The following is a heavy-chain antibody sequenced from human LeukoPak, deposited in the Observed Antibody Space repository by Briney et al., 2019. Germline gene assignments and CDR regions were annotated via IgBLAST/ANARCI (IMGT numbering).Heavy chain of an antibody. J-gene: IGHJ4*02. D-gene: IGHD2-21*02. CDR1: GYTFTSYG. CDR2: ISAYNGNT. Sequence: ASVKVSCKASGYTFTSYGISWARQAPGQGLEWMGWISAYNGNTNYAQKLQGRVTMTTDTSTSTAYMELRSLRSDDTAVYYCARGPLAYCGGDCPSPLDYWGQGTLVTVSS. CDR3: ARGPLAYCGGDCPSPLDY. V-gene: IGHV1-18*01.